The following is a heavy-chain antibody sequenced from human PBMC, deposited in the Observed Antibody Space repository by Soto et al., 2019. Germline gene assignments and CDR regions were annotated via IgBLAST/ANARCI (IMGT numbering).Heavy chain of an antibody. V-gene: IGHV4-34*01. CDR3: ARGKITGLFDY. Sequence: KPSETLSLTCAVYGGSFSGYYWTWIREPPGTGLEKNGEINHSGSTNYNQSIKSRITIKVDTSKNQFSLKFTSVTAADTAVYYCARGKITGLFDYWGQG. CDR1: GGSFSGYY. D-gene: IGHD2-8*02. J-gene: IGHJ4*02. CDR2: INHSGST.